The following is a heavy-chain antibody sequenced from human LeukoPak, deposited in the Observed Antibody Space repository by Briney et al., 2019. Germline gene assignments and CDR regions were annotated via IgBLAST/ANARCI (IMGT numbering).Heavy chain of an antibody. CDR3: ARDLGGPYSSFPNWFDP. Sequence: SVKVSCKGSGGTFRSYAISWVGQAPGQGLEGMGGVIPIFGTANYAQKFQGRVTITTDESTSTAYMELSSLRSEDTAVYYCARDLGGPYSSFPNWFDPWGQGTLVTVSS. CDR2: VIPIFGTA. D-gene: IGHD6-6*01. CDR1: GGTFRSYA. J-gene: IGHJ5*02. V-gene: IGHV1-69*05.